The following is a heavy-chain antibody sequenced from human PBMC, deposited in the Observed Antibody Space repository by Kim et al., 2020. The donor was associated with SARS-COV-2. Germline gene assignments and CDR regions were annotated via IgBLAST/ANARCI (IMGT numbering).Heavy chain of an antibody. CDR3: LAFRGFGELLNYFDY. Sequence: GGSLRLSCAASGFTFSSYSMNWVRQAPGKGLEWVSSISSSSSYIYYADSVKGRFTISRDNAKNSLYLQMNSLRAEDTAVYYCLAFRGFGELLNYFDYWGQGTLVTVSS. J-gene: IGHJ4*02. V-gene: IGHV3-21*01. D-gene: IGHD3-10*01. CDR1: GFTFSSYS. CDR2: ISSSSSYI.